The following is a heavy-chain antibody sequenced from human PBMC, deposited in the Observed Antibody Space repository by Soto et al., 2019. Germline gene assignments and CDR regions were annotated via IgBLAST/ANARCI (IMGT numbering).Heavy chain of an antibody. D-gene: IGHD2-8*02. CDR2: IDDSGNT. CDR3: ARDKITGLFDY. J-gene: IGHJ4*02. V-gene: IGHV4-31*03. CDR1: GGSISSGAYY. Sequence: PSETLSLTCTVSGGSISSGAYYWSWIRHHPVRGLECIGHIDDSGNTYYSPSLKSRVSISADTSKNQFSLKLKSVSAADTAVYYCARDKITGLFDYWGQGTLVTVST.